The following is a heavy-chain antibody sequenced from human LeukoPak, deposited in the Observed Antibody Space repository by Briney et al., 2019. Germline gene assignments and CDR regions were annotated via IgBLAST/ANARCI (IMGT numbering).Heavy chain of an antibody. CDR2: IYYSGST. V-gene: IGHV4-59*08. D-gene: IGHD6-13*01. J-gene: IGHJ4*02. CDR3: ARNEGAAAGPEH. Sequence: SETLSLTCTVSGGSISSYYWSWIRQPPGKGLEWIGYIYYSGSTNYNPSLKSRVTISVDTSKNQFSLKLSSVTAADTAVYYCARNEGAAAGPEHWGQGTLVTVSS. CDR1: GGSISSYY.